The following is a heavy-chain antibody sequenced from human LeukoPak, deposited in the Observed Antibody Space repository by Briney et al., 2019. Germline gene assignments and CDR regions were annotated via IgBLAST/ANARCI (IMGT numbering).Heavy chain of an antibody. CDR3: ARGGILTTPEPYYYYYGMDV. V-gene: IGHV4-30-4*01. D-gene: IGHD1-14*01. CDR2: IYYSGST. J-gene: IGHJ6*02. CDR1: GGSISSGDYY. Sequence: SETLSLTCTVSGGSISSGDYYWSWIRQPPGKGLEWIGYIYYSGSTYYNPSLKSRVTISVDTSKNQFSLKLSSVTAADTAVYYCARGGILTTPEPYYYYYGMDVWGQGTTVTVSS.